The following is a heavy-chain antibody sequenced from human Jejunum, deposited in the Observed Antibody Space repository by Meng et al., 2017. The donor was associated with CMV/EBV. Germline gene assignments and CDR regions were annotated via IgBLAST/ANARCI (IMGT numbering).Heavy chain of an antibody. CDR3: ARAKHIDAAAAGDY. CDR1: GYTFTDYY. V-gene: IGHV1-2*04. J-gene: IGHJ4*02. CDR2: INPNNGRT. Sequence: KASGYTFTDYYIHWVRQAPGQGLEWMRWINPNNGRTNFAQKFQDWVTLTRDTSISTAYMELSRLNSEHTAVYFCARAKHIDAAAAGDYWGQGTLVTVSS. D-gene: IGHD2-21*01.